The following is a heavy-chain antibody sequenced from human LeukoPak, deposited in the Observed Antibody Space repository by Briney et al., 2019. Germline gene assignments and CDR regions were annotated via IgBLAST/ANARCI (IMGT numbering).Heavy chain of an antibody. CDR2: ITPSGSTV. V-gene: IGHV3-11*04. J-gene: IGHJ6*03. D-gene: IGHD2-21*02. Sequence: GGSLRLSCAASGFIFSDYYMSWIRQAPGKGLEWISYITPSGSTVFYAASVQGRYTISRDNAKNLLYLQMSSLRAEDTAVYYCARVATVTHYTYYYYMDVWGKGTKATVSS. CDR1: GFIFSDYY. CDR3: ARVATVTHYTYYYYMDV.